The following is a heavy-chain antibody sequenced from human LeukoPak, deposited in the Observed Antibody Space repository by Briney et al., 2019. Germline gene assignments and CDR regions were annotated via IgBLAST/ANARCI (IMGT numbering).Heavy chain of an antibody. J-gene: IGHJ3*02. D-gene: IGHD6-13*01. V-gene: IGHV4-34*01. Sequence: SSETLSLTCAVYGGSFSGYYWSWIRQPPGKGLEWIGYIDHTGSTNYNPSLNSRVTISRDTSTNHFSLKLSSVTAADTAVYYCARELYSSSWYDAFDIWGQGTMVTVSS. CDR2: IDHTGST. CDR1: GGSFSGYY. CDR3: ARELYSSSWYDAFDI.